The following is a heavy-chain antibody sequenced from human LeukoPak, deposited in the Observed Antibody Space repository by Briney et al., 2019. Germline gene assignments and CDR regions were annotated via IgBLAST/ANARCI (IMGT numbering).Heavy chain of an antibody. D-gene: IGHD4-23*01. CDR2: TYYRSKWYS. CDR1: GDSVSSNSAA. CDR3: SRFRDSTPVATDAFDV. J-gene: IGHJ3*01. Sequence: SQTLSLTCAISGDSVSSNSAAWNWIRQSPSRGLEWLARTYYRSKWYSDYAASVKSRITINPDTSKNQFSLQLNSVTPEDTAVHYCSRFRDSTPVATDAFDVWGQGTRVTVAS. V-gene: IGHV6-1*01.